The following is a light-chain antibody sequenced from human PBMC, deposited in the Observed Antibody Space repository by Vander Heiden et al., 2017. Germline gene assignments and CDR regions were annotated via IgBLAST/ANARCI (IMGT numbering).Light chain of an antibody. V-gene: IGKV2-28*01. CDR3: MQALQTPYT. J-gene: IGKJ2*01. Sequence: DIVVTQSPLSLPVTPGEPASISCRSSQSLLHRNGYNYFHWFLQKPGQSPQLLIYWGSNRASGVPDRFRGSGSGRYFTLQISRVEAEDVGVYYCMQALQTPYTFGQGTKLVIK. CDR1: QSLLHRNGYNY. CDR2: WGS.